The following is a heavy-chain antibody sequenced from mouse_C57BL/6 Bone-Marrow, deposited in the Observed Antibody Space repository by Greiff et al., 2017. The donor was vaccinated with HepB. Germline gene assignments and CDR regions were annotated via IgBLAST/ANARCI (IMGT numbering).Heavy chain of an antibody. CDR3: ASGYFDV. CDR1: GFTFSDYG. J-gene: IGHJ1*03. Sequence: EVQRVESGGGLVKPGGSLNLSCAASGFTFSDYGMHWVRQAPEKGLEWVAYISSCSSTIYYADTVKGRVTISRDNAKNTLFLQMTSLRSEDTAMYYCASGYFDVWGTGTTVTVSS. V-gene: IGHV5-17*01. CDR2: ISSCSSTI.